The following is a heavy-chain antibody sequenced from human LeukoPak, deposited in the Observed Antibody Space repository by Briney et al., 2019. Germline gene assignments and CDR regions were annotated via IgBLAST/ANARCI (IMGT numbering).Heavy chain of an antibody. CDR1: GFTFSHYW. J-gene: IGHJ3*02. V-gene: IGHV3-7*05. CDR2: INQDGSEK. Sequence: GGSLRLSCAASGFTFSHYWLNWVRQAPGKGLEWVANINQDGSEKYYVDSVKGRFTISRDNAKKSLYLQRNSLRAEDTAVYYCARELRAFDIWGQGTMVTVSS. CDR3: ARELRAFDI.